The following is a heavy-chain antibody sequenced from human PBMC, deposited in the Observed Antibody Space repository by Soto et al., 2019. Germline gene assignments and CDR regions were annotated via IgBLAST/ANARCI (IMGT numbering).Heavy chain of an antibody. Sequence: SETLSLTCAVSGGSISSSNWWSWVRQPPGKGLEWIGEIYHIGSTNYNPSLKSRVTISVDKSKNQFSLKLSSVTAADTAVYYCARDLVAAASTFDSWGQGTLVTVSS. V-gene: IGHV4-4*02. CDR3: ARDLVAAASTFDS. J-gene: IGHJ5*01. CDR2: IYHIGST. CDR1: GGSISSSNW. D-gene: IGHD6-13*01.